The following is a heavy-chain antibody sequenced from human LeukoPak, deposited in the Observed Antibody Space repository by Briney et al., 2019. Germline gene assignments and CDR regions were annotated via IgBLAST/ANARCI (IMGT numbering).Heavy chain of an antibody. J-gene: IGHJ3*02. CDR2: IYSGGST. CDR3: AGDYYDSIYDAFDI. CDR1: GFTVSSNY. V-gene: IGHV3-53*01. D-gene: IGHD3-22*01. Sequence: AGGSLRLSCAASGFTVSSNYMSWVRQAPGKGLEWVSVIYSGGSTYYADSVKGRFTISRDNSKNTLYLQMNSLRAKDTAVYYCAGDYYDSIYDAFDIWGQGTMVTVSS.